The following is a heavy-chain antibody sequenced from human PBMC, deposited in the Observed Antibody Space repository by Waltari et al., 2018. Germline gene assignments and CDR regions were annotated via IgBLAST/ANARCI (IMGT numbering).Heavy chain of an antibody. V-gene: IGHV1-69*02. J-gene: IGHJ3*02. CDR2: IIPILGIA. CDR3: ARSPRITIFTGGDAFDI. CDR1: GGTFSSYT. D-gene: IGHD3-9*01. Sequence: QVQLVQSGAEVKKPGSSVKVSCKASGGTFSSYTISWVRQAPGQGLEWMGRIIPILGIANYAPKFQGRVTITADKSTSTAYMELSSLRSEDTAVYYCARSPRITIFTGGDAFDIWGQGTMVSVSS.